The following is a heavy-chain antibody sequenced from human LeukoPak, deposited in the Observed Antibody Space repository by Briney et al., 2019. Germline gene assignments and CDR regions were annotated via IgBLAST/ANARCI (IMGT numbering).Heavy chain of an antibody. J-gene: IGHJ3*02. CDR1: GFTFSSYW. Sequence: GGSLRLSCAASGFTFSSYWMSWVRQAPGKGLEWVANIKQDGSEKYYVDSVKGRFTISRDNAKNSLYLQMNSLRAEDTAVYYCARLSEYYDFWSGYYRAFDIWGQGTMVTVSS. CDR2: IKQDGSEK. D-gene: IGHD3-3*01. V-gene: IGHV3-7*01. CDR3: ARLSEYYDFWSGYYRAFDI.